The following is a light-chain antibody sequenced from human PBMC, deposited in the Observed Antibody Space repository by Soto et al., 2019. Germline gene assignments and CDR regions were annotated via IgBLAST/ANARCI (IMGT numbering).Light chain of an antibody. J-gene: IGLJ1*01. CDR3: CSYTTSSSRV. Sequence: QSPLTQPACVSGSPGQSIAISCTGSSSDVGFYNYISWYQQHPGKVPKLIIYDVTNQPSGVSNRFSGSKSGDTASLTISGLQAEDEADYYCCSYTTSSSRVFGTGTKVTVL. V-gene: IGLV2-14*03. CDR2: DVT. CDR1: SSDVGFYNY.